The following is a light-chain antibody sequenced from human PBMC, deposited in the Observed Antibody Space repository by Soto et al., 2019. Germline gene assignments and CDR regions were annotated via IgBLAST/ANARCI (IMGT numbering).Light chain of an antibody. CDR2: DAF. CDR3: QQYNSFWT. CDR1: QSISTW. Sequence: DIQMTQSPSTLSASVGDRVTITCRASQSISTWLAWYQQKPGKAPKLLIYDAFYLERGVPSRFSGSGSGTEFTLTISSLQPDDLATYYCQQYNSFWTFGQGPKV. V-gene: IGKV1-5*01. J-gene: IGKJ1*01.